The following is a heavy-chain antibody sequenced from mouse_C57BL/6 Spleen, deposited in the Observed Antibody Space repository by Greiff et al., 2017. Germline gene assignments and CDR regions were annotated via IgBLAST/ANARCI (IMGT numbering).Heavy chain of an antibody. V-gene: IGHV1-69*01. Sequence: VQLQLPGAELVMPGASVKLSCKASGYTFTSYWMHWVKQRPGQGLEWIGEIDPSDSYTNYNQKFKGKSTLTVDKSSSTAYMQLSSLTSEDSAVYYCARSGGNYAMDYWGQGTSATVSS. CDR2: IDPSDSYT. J-gene: IGHJ4*01. CDR1: GYTFTSYW. D-gene: IGHD3-1*01. CDR3: ARSGGNYAMDY.